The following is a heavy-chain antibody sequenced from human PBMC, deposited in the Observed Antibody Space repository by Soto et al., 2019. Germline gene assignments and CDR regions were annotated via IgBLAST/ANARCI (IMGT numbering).Heavy chain of an antibody. D-gene: IGHD6-13*01. V-gene: IGHV3-23*01. J-gene: IGHJ6*02. Sequence: EVQLLESGGGLVQPGGSLRLSCAASGFTFSSYAMSWVRQAPGKGLEWVSAISGSGGSTYYADSVKGRFTISRDNSKNTLYLQMNSLRAEDTAVYYCAKDPPPGIAAAGGNYYYYGMDVWGQGTSVTVSS. CDR3: AKDPPPGIAAAGGNYYYYGMDV. CDR1: GFTFSSYA. CDR2: ISGSGGST.